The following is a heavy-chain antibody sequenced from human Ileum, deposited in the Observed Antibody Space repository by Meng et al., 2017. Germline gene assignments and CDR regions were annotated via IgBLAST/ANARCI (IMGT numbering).Heavy chain of an antibody. CDR1: GGSVSSAGYQ. CDR3: ARDHWGSLDY. Sequence: QVELQESGPGLVRPSETLSLICTVSGGSVSSAGYQWGWIRQPPGKGLEWIGYASTNYNPSLKSRVTISLDTSKNQFSLELSSVTAADTAVYYCARDHWGSLDYWGQGILVTVSS. J-gene: IGHJ4*02. CDR2: AST. D-gene: IGHD7-27*01. V-gene: IGHV4-61*08.